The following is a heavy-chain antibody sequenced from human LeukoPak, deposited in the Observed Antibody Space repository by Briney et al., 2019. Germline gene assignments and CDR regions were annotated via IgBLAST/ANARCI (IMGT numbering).Heavy chain of an antibody. CDR3: AREGREYSSGWGAPDDYYYGMDV. CDR1: GGSISSYY. CDR2: ILYCGLT. J-gene: IGHJ6*02. D-gene: IGHD6-19*01. V-gene: IGHV4-59*01. Sequence: SETLSLTCNVSGGSISSYYCSWIRQHPGEGLGWNGYILYCGLTNYNPSLKSRVTISVDTSKNQFSLKLSSVTAADTAVYYCAREGREYSSGWGAPDDYYYGMDVWGQGTTVTVSS.